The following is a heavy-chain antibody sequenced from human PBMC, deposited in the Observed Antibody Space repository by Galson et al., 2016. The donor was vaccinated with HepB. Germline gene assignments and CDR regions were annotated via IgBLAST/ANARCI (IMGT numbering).Heavy chain of an antibody. CDR1: GFSFSDFG. Sequence: SLRLSCAASGFSFSDFGMGWVRQAPGKGLEWVAGIWYDGSNKNYADFVKGRFTISRDNSKNTVYLQMDSLRAEDTAVYYCVREGSYYEFHSWGQGTLVAVSS. V-gene: IGHV3-33*01. D-gene: IGHD1-26*01. CDR3: VREGSYYEFHS. CDR2: IWYDGSNK. J-gene: IGHJ4*02.